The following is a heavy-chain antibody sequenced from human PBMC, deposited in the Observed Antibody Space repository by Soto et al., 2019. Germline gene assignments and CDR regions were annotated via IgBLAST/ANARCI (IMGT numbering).Heavy chain of an antibody. CDR3: ARDRAARGGSSCWYVADYYYYYYGIDV. V-gene: IGHV4-30-4*01. CDR2: IYYSGST. CDR1: GGSISSGDYY. D-gene: IGHD6-13*01. Sequence: PSETLSLTCTVSGGSISSGDYYWSWIRQPPGKGLEWIGYIYYSGSTYYNPSLKSRVTISVDTSKNQFSLKLSSVTAADTAVYYCARDRAARGGSSCWYVADYYYYYYGIDVWGQGTTVTVSS. J-gene: IGHJ6*02.